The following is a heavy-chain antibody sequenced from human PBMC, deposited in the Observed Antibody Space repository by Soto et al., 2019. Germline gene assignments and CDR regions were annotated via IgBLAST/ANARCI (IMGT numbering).Heavy chain of an antibody. Sequence: PGESLKISCKGSGYSFTSYWIGWVRQMPGKGLEWMGIIYPGDSDTRYSPSFQGQVTISADKSISTAYLQWSSLKASDTAMYYCARTSISGSYHIADYYYGMDVWGQGTTVTVSS. J-gene: IGHJ6*02. CDR1: GYSFTSYW. V-gene: IGHV5-51*01. CDR3: ARTSISGSYHIADYYYGMDV. CDR2: IYPGDSDT. D-gene: IGHD1-26*01.